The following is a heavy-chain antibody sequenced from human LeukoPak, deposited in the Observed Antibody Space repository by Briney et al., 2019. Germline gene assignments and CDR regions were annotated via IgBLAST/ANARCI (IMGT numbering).Heavy chain of an antibody. V-gene: IGHV3-33*01. CDR3: ARDANVVVPAAIGY. Sequence: GGSLRLSCAASGFTFSSYGMHWVRQAPGKGLEWVAVIWYDGSNKYYADSVKGRFTISRDNSKNTLYLQMNSLRAEDTAVYYCARDANVVVPAAIGYWGQGTLVTVSS. CDR2: IWYDGSNK. J-gene: IGHJ4*02. CDR1: GFTFSSYG. D-gene: IGHD2-2*02.